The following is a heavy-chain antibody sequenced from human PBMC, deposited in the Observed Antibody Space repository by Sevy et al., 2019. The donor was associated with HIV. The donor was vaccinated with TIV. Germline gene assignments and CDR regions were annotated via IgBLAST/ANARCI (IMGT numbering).Heavy chain of an antibody. V-gene: IGHV3-30*18. J-gene: IGHJ4*02. Sequence: GGSLRLSCAASGFTFSSYGMHWVRQAPGKGLEWVAVISYDGSNKYYADSVKGRFTISRDNSKNTLYLQMNSLRAEDTAVYYCAKDLEGGGYFDYWGQGTLVTVSS. CDR2: ISYDGSNK. CDR1: GFTFSSYG. CDR3: AKDLEGGGYFDY. D-gene: IGHD3-10*01.